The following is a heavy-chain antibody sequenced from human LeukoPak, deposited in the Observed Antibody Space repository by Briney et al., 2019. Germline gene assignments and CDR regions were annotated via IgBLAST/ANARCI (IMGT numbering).Heavy chain of an antibody. V-gene: IGHV5-51*01. CDR3: ARQGFGQPYFDY. D-gene: IGHD3-10*01. Sequence: PGESLKISCKASADSFTYYWIGWVRQMPGKGLEWMGIIYIGDPDTRYSPSFQGQVTISADKSISTAYLQWSSLEASDTAMYYCARQGFGQPYFDYWGQGTLVTVSS. CDR1: ADSFTYYW. J-gene: IGHJ4*02. CDR2: IYIGDPDT.